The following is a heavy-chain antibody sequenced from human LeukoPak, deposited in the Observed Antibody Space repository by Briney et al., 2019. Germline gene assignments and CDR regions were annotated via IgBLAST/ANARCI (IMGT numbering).Heavy chain of an antibody. V-gene: IGHV1-69*13. CDR3: ARSAGTGYNWFDP. Sequence: SVEVSCKASGGTFSSYAISWVRQAPGQGLEWMGGIIPIFGTANYAQKFQGRVTITADESTSTAYMELSSLRSEDTAVYYCARSAGTGYNWFDPWGQGTLVTVSS. J-gene: IGHJ5*02. CDR2: IIPIFGTA. CDR1: GGTFSSYA. D-gene: IGHD6-13*01.